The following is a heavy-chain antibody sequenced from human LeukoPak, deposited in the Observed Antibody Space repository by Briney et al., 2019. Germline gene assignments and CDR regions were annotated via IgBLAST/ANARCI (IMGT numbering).Heavy chain of an antibody. J-gene: IGHJ4*02. V-gene: IGHV5-51*01. Sequence: GESLKISCKGFGYSFSSYWIGWVRQMPGKGLEWMGMIYPDDSDTRYSPSFRGQVTISADKSIRSANLQWSSLKASDTAMYYCARRRDLYSGSYYPFDYWGQGTLVTVSS. CDR3: ARRRDLYSGSYYPFDY. D-gene: IGHD1-26*01. CDR1: GYSFSSYW. CDR2: IYPDDSDT.